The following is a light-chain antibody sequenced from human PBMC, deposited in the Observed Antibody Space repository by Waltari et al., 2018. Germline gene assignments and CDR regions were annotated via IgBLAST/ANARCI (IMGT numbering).Light chain of an antibody. CDR3: QHRTDWPGA. CDR1: QSVSNY. V-gene: IGKV3-11*01. CDR2: DAS. J-gene: IGKJ5*01. Sequence: EIVLTQSPATLSLSPGERVTLPCRASQSVSNYLAWYQQKSGQAPRLLIYDASKRAAGIPARFSGSGSGTDFTLTISSLEPEDFAVYFCQHRTDWPGAFGQGTRLEIK.